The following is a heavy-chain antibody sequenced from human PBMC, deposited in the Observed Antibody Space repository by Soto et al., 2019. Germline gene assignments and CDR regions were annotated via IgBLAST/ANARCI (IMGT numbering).Heavy chain of an antibody. CDR2: VSPSGSNT. J-gene: IGHJ4*02. V-gene: IGHV3-23*01. Sequence: GXLRLSFAFSGFXFSNYPMSWVRKAPGNGLEWVSSVSPSGSNTYYGDSVKVRFTISRDNSENRLHLQMDSLRAEDTAVYFCARRDSSGWYSLDYWGQGTLVTVSS. D-gene: IGHD6-19*01. CDR3: ARRDSSGWYSLDY. CDR1: GFXFSNYP.